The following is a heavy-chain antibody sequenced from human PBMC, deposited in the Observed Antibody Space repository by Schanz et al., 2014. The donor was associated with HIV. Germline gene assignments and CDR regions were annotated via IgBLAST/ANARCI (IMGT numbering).Heavy chain of an antibody. CDR3: ARDQNVISMVRGVMGGVDY. D-gene: IGHD3-10*01. CDR1: GYTFNDYF. J-gene: IGHJ4*02. CDR2: INPSSGGT. V-gene: IGHV1-2*02. Sequence: QVQLVQSGAEVKKPGASVKVSCKASGYTFNDYFIHWIRQAPGQGLEWMGWINPSSGGTNYAQKFQGRVTMTRDTSISTAYMELRRLRSDDTAVYYCARDQNVISMVRGVMGGVDYWGQGTLVTVSS.